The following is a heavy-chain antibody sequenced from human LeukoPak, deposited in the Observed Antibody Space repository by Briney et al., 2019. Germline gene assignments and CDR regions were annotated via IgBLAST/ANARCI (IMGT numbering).Heavy chain of an antibody. CDR2: INHSGST. V-gene: IGHV4-34*01. CDR1: GDSISTATNF. J-gene: IGHJ5*02. Sequence: PSETLSLTCTVSGDSISTATNFWGWIRQPPGKGLEWIGEINHSGSTNYNPSLKSRVTISVDTSKNQFSLKLSSVTAADTAVYYCASFMTNRDWFDPWGQGTLVTVSS. CDR3: ASFMTNRDWFDP.